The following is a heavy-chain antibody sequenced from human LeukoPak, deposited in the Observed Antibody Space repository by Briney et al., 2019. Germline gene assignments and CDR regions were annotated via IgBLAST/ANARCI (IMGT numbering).Heavy chain of an antibody. Sequence: ASVKVSCKASGYTFTSYGISWVRQAPGQGLEWMGWINAGNGNTKYSQKFQGRVTITRDTSASTAYMELSSLRSEDTAVYYCARWGSGWYEAEEGNYWGQGTLVTVSS. J-gene: IGHJ4*02. V-gene: IGHV1-18*01. D-gene: IGHD6-19*01. CDR2: INAGNGNT. CDR3: ARWGSGWYEAEEGNY. CDR1: GYTFTSYG.